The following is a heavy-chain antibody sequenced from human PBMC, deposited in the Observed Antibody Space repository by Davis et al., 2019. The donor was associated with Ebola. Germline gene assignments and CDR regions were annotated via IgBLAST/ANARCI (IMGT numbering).Heavy chain of an antibody. D-gene: IGHD6-6*01. CDR3: ALAGDSSPGYNAFDI. J-gene: IGHJ3*02. Sequence: ASVTVSCKASGYTFTSYDINWVRQATGQGLEWMGWMNPNSGNTGYAQKFQGRVTMTRNTSISTAYMELSSLRSEDTAVYYCALAGDSSPGYNAFDIWGQGTMVTVSS. V-gene: IGHV1-8*01. CDR2: MNPNSGNT. CDR1: GYTFTSYD.